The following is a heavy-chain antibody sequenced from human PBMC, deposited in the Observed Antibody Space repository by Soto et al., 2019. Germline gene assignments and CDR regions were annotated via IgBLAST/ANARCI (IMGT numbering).Heavy chain of an antibody. Sequence: GGSLRLSCAASGFTFSSYGMHWVRQAPGKGLEWVAVIPYDGSNKYYADSVKGRFTISRDNSKNTLYLQMNSLRAEDTAVYYCAKDRGSWSGGYYYYGMDVWGQGTSVTVSS. V-gene: IGHV3-30*18. CDR3: AKDRGSWSGGYYYYGMDV. J-gene: IGHJ6*02. D-gene: IGHD3-16*01. CDR1: GFTFSSYG. CDR2: IPYDGSNK.